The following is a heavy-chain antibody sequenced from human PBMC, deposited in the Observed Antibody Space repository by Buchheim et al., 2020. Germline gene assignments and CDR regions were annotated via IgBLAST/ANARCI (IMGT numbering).Heavy chain of an antibody. CDR1: GFTVSSNY. Sequence: EVQLVESGGGLVQPGGSLRLSCAASGFTVSSNYMSWVRQAPGKGLEWVSVIYSGGSTYYSAAVKGRFTISRDNTKNTLEFQMNSLRAEDTAVYYCAWGRSNFDLWGRGTL. CDR2: IYSGGST. J-gene: IGHJ2*01. V-gene: IGHV3-66*01. D-gene: IGHD7-27*01. CDR3: AWGRSNFDL.